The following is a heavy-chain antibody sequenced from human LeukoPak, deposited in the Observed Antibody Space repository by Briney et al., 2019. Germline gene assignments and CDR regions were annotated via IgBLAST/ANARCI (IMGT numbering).Heavy chain of an antibody. J-gene: IGHJ5*02. D-gene: IGHD6-19*01. CDR3: ARCSHFLHSSGWYGERALNWFDP. CDR1: GYSFTSYW. Sequence: PGESLKISCKGSGYSFTSYWIGWVRQMPGKGLEWMGIIYPGDSDTRYSPSFQGQVTISADKSISTAYLQWSSLKASDTAMYYCARCSHFLHSSGWYGERALNWFDPWGQGTLVTVSS. CDR2: IYPGDSDT. V-gene: IGHV5-51*01.